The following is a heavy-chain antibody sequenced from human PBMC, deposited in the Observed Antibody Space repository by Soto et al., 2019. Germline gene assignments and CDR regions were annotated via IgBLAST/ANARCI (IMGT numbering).Heavy chain of an antibody. CDR3: AREGGDSYYYYGMDV. CDR2: IIPIFGTA. CDR1: GGTFSSYA. Sequence: GASVKVSCKASGGTFSSYAISWLRQATGQGLEWMGGIIPIFGTANYAQKFQGRVTITADESTSTAYMELSSLRSEDTAVYYCAREGGDSYYYYGMDVWGQGTTDTVSS. D-gene: IGHD2-21*01. V-gene: IGHV1-69*01. J-gene: IGHJ6*02.